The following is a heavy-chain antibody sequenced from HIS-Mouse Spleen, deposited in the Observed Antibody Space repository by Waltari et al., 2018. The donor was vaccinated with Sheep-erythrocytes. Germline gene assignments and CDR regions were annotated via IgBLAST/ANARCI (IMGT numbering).Heavy chain of an antibody. V-gene: IGHV4-38-2*02. CDR1: GYSISSGYY. Sequence: QVQLQESGPGLVKPSETLSLTCTVYGYSISSGYYWDWIRQPPGKGLEWIGSVYHSGSTSSNPSLKSRVTISVDTSKNQFSLKLSSVTAADTAVYYCASQPNWGYWYFDLWGRGTLVTVSS. D-gene: IGHD7-27*01. CDR2: VYHSGST. J-gene: IGHJ2*01. CDR3: ASQPNWGYWYFDL.